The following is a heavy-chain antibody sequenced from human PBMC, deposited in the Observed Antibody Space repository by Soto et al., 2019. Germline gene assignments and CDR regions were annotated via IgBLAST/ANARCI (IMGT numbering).Heavy chain of an antibody. CDR1: GDAISNYY. V-gene: IGHV4-59*03. CDR3: ARGTRALITSFFAY. Sequence: SETLSLTCSVSGDAISNYYWSWIRRTPGRGLEWXGXVXXXGXTXXXPXXXXRVIISLHTSKSQFSLSLRSATAADTATYYCARGTRALITSFFAYWGQGIPVTVSS. J-gene: IGHJ4*01. CDR2: VXXXGXT. D-gene: IGHD1-20*01.